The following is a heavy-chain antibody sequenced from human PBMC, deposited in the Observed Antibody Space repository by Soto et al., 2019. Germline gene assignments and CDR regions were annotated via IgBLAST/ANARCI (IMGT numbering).Heavy chain of an antibody. Sequence: SETLSLTCTVSGGSISSYYWSWIRQPPGKGLEWIGYIYYSGSTNYNPSLKSRVTISVDTSKNQFSLKLSSVTAADTAVYYCAKRRPGYYGMDVWGQGTTVTVSS. D-gene: IGHD6-25*01. CDR1: GGSISSYY. J-gene: IGHJ6*02. V-gene: IGHV4-59*12. CDR3: AKRRPGYYGMDV. CDR2: IYYSGST.